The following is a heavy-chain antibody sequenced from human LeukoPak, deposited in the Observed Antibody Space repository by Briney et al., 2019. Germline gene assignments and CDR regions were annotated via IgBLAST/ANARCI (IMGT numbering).Heavy chain of an antibody. D-gene: IGHD3-9*01. CDR1: GFSFNSYW. CDR3: ARVKDVNDDIMFHH. CDR2: IKQDGSQK. Sequence: GGSLRLSCTASGFSFNSYWMNWVRQAPGKGLEWVANIKQDGSQKNYVDSVKGRFTISRDNAKNSLYLQMNSLRAEDTAVYYCARVKDVNDDIMFHHWGQGTLVTVSS. J-gene: IGHJ1*01. V-gene: IGHV3-7*01.